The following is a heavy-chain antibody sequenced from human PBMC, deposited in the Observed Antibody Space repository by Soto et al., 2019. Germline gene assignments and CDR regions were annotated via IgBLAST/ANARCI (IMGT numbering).Heavy chain of an antibody. CDR2: ISTSIDAT. CDR3: AKDRTVAAGHFDY. V-gene: IGHV3-23*01. J-gene: IGHJ4*02. Sequence: GSLRLSCAASGFAFSNYAMHWVRQAPGKGLEWVSSISTSIDATYYADSVKGRFTISRDDSKNTLYLQMNSLRAEDSAVYYCAKDRTVAAGHFDYWGQGTQVTVSS. D-gene: IGHD6-13*01. CDR1: GFAFSNYA.